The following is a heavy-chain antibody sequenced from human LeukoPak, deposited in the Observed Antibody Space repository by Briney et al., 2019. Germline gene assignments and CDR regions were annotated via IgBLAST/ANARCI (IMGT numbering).Heavy chain of an antibody. CDR1: GGSISSYY. J-gene: IGHJ5*02. CDR3: ARDMGGSGSYYSA. Sequence: SETLSLTCTVSGGSISSYYWSWIRQPPGKGLEWIGYIHDSGSTNYNPSLKSRVTISIDTSKNQFSLKLSSVTAADTAVYYCARDMGGSGSYYSAWGQGTLVTVSS. D-gene: IGHD3-10*01. V-gene: IGHV4-59*01. CDR2: IHDSGST.